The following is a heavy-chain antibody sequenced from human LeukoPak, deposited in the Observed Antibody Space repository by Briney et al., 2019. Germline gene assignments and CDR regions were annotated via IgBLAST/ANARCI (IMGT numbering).Heavy chain of an antibody. D-gene: IGHD6-13*01. CDR2: INPSGATT. V-gene: IGHV1-46*01. J-gene: IGHJ1*01. CDR3: ASGTGIAAAVTSLFQY. CDR1: GYTFTSYY. Sequence: ASVKVSCKASGYTFTSYYMHWVRQAPGQGLEWMGVINPSGATTSYAQKFQGRVTMTRDTSTSTLYMELSSLRSEDTAVYYCASGTGIAAAVTSLFQYWGQGTLVTVSS.